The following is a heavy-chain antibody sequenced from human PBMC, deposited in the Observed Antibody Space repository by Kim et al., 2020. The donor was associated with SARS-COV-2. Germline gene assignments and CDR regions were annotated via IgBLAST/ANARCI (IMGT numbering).Heavy chain of an antibody. D-gene: IGHD2-15*01. CDR3: ARDPLGYCSGGSCYCDY. Sequence: VKGRFTIYRENAKNSLYLQMNSLRAEETAVYYCARDPLGYCSGGSCYCDYWGQGTLVTVSS. V-gene: IGHV3-21*01. J-gene: IGHJ4*02.